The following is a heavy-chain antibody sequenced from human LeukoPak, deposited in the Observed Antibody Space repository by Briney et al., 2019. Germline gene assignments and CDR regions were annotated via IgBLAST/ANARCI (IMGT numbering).Heavy chain of an antibody. CDR3: ARREVGATLGD. CDR1: GFTFSTYS. CDR2: ISSGSSYI. V-gene: IGHV3-21*01. D-gene: IGHD1-26*01. J-gene: IGHJ4*02. Sequence: GGSLRLSCAASGFTFSTYSMDWVRRAPGKGLEWVSCISSGSSYIYYADSVKGRFTISRDNAKNSLYLPMNSLRAEDTAVYYCARREVGATLGDWGQGTLVTVSS.